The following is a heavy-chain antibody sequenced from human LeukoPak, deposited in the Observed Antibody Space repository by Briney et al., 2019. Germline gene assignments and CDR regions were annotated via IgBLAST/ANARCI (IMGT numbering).Heavy chain of an antibody. CDR3: AREASADYGGNLAANYMDV. Sequence: TGGSLRLSCAASEFAVSSNYVNWVRQAPGKGLEWVAVIYGSGDTYYADSVKGRFTISRDTSMNTGYLQMNSLRAEDTAVYYCAREASADYGGNLAANYMDVWGKGTTVTVSS. D-gene: IGHD4-23*01. CDR2: IYGSGDT. CDR1: EFAVSSNY. J-gene: IGHJ6*03. V-gene: IGHV3-66*01.